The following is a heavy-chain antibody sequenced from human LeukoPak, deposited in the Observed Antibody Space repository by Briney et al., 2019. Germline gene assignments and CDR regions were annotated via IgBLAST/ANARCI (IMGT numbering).Heavy chain of an antibody. V-gene: IGHV1-58*01. CDR3: AAAFGRWSAGTFDY. CDR2: IVVGSGNT. D-gene: IGHD3-10*01. J-gene: IGHJ4*02. CDR1: GFTFTSSA. Sequence: GASVKVSCKASGFTFTSSAVRRVRQARGQRLEWIGWIVVGSGNTNYAQKFQERVTITRDMSTSTAYMELSSLRSEDTAVYYCAAAFGRWSAGTFDYWGQGTVVTVSS.